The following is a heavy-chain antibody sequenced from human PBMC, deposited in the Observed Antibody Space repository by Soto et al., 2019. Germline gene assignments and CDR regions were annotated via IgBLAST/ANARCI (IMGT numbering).Heavy chain of an antibody. CDR3: ARGRTVTPYYYYYYMDV. D-gene: IGHD4-4*01. CDR2: INHSGST. V-gene: IGHV4-34*01. J-gene: IGHJ6*03. Sequence: PSETLSLTCAVYGGSFSGYYWSWIRQPPGKGLEWIGEINHSGSTNYNPSLKSRVTISVDTSKNQFSLKLSSVTAADTAVYYCARGRTVTPYYYYYYMDVWGKGTTVTVSS. CDR1: GGSFSGYY.